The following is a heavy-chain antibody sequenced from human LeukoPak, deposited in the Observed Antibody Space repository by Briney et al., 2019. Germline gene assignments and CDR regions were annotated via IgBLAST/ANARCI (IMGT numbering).Heavy chain of an antibody. CDR2: INNDGSST. D-gene: IGHD2-21*01. J-gene: IGHJ4*02. CDR3: AREPAYCDGDCLFDY. CDR1: GFTFSTYW. V-gene: IGHV3-74*01. Sequence: GGSLRLSCAASGFTFSTYWMHWVRQAPGRGLVWVSRINNDGSSTSYSDSVKGRFTISRDNAKSTLYLQMNSLTAEDTAVYYCAREPAYCDGDCLFDYWGQGTLVTVSS.